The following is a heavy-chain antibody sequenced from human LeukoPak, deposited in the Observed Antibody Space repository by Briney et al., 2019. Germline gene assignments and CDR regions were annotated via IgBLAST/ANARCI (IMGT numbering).Heavy chain of an antibody. Sequence: VASVKVSCKASGYTFTGSYIHWVRQASGQGLEWMGWINPDSGVTKYAQNFQGRVTMTRDTSISTASMEMRSLKSDDTAVYYCARDFGSSSAWYEFDYWGQGTLVTVSS. D-gene: IGHD6-19*01. CDR3: ARDFGSSSAWYEFDY. CDR1: GYTFTGSY. J-gene: IGHJ4*02. CDR2: INPDSGVT. V-gene: IGHV1-2*02.